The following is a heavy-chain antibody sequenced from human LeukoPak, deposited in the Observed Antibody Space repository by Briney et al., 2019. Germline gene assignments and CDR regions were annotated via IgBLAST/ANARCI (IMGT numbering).Heavy chain of an antibody. CDR3: ATQDTGMINAYYMDV. Sequence: PSETLSLTCTVSGGSISSSSYYWGWLRQPPGKGLEWIGSIYYSGSTYYNPPLKSRVTISVDTSKNQFSLKLSSVTAADTAVYYCATQDTGMINAYYMDVWGKGTTVTVSS. CDR1: GGSISSSSYY. D-gene: IGHD5-18*01. J-gene: IGHJ6*03. CDR2: IYYSGST. V-gene: IGHV4-39*01.